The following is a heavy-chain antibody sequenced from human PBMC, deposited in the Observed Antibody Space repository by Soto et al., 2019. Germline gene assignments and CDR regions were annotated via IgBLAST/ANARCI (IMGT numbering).Heavy chain of an antibody. J-gene: IGHJ4*02. CDR2: IKSKTDGGTT. CDR1: GFTFSNAW. V-gene: IGHV3-15*07. D-gene: IGHD1-26*01. Sequence: EVQLVESGGGLVKPGGSLRLSCAASGFTFSNAWMNWVRQAPGKGLEWVGRIKSKTDGGTTDYAAPVKGRFTISRDDSKNTLYLQMNSLKTEDTAVYYCTTLLREWELLPLDYWGQGTLVTVSS. CDR3: TTLLREWELLPLDY.